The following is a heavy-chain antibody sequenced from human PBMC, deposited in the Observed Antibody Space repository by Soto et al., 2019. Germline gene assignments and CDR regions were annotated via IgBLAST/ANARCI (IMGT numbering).Heavy chain of an antibody. J-gene: IGHJ4*02. Sequence: QVQLQESGPGLVKPSQTLSLTCTVSGGSIKTGDYYWTWIRQPPGKGLEWLGYIYNSGSTNYNPSLKSRFTMSVATSRNQFSLTLASVTIADTAVYYCARNYYVSIWGSYRIFDHWGQGALVTVSS. CDR2: IYNSGST. CDR3: ARNYYVSIWGSYRIFDH. V-gene: IGHV4-30-4*01. CDR1: GGSIKTGDYY. D-gene: IGHD3-16*02.